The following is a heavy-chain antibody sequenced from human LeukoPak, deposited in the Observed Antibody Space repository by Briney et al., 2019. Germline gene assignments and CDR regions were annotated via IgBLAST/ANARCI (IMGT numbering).Heavy chain of an antibody. CDR3: ARHYPNHRYDSSGYYYGGLDY. V-gene: IGHV4-59*08. D-gene: IGHD3-22*01. CDR2: IYYSGST. J-gene: IGHJ4*02. CDR1: GGSISPYF. Sequence: SETLSLTCTVSGGSISPYFWSWIRQPPGKGLEWIGYIYYSGSTSYNPSLKRRVTISVDTSKNQFSLMLSSVTAADTAVYYCARHYPNHRYDSSGYYYGGLDYWGQGTLVTVSS.